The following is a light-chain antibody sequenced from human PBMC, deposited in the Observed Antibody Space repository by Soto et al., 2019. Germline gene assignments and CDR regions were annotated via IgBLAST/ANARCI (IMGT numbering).Light chain of an antibody. J-gene: IGKJ4*01. CDR3: HQYNSWPLT. CDR1: QSVGGN. V-gene: IGKV3-15*01. Sequence: EIVMTQSPVPLSVSPGERATLSCRASQSVGGNLAWFQQKPGQAPRLLIYESSTRATGIPDRFSGSGSGTEFTLTISSLQSEDFAVYYCHQYNSWPLTFGRGTKVEIK. CDR2: ESS.